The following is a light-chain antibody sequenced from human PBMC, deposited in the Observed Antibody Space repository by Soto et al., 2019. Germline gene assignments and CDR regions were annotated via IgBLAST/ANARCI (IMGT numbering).Light chain of an antibody. CDR3: QQHNNWPWT. J-gene: IGKJ1*01. CDR2: GAS. CDR1: QSISHT. Sequence: SQIPPPVSSSSGHTATISCRASQSISHTLAWYQQKPGQAPRLLIYGASTRATGFPARFSGSGSGTDFTLTISSLQPEDFAVYYCQQHNNWPWTFGQGTKVDI. V-gene: IGKV3D-15*01.